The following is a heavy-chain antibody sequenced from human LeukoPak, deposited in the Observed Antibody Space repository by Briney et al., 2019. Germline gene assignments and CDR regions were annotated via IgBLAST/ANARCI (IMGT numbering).Heavy chain of an antibody. D-gene: IGHD4-23*01. V-gene: IGHV4-59*01. CDR1: GGSIRDYS. CDR3: ARDYGGKFDY. J-gene: IGHJ4*02. Sequence: PSETLSLTCSVSGGSIRDYSWSWIRQPPGKGLEWIGYVFYTGSTNFDPSLKSRVTMSTNTSKNQFSLKLTSVTAADTAVYYCARDYGGKFDYWGRGTLVTVSS. CDR2: VFYTGST.